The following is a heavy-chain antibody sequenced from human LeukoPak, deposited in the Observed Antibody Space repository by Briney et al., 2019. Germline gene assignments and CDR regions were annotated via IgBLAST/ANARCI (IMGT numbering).Heavy chain of an antibody. CDR1: RFTFSSYG. J-gene: IGHJ1*01. V-gene: IGHV3-30*18. CDR3: AKSYKTFPITMIAGFQH. CDR2: ISYDGSNK. D-gene: IGHD3-22*01. Sequence: GGSLRLSCAASRFTFSSYGMHWVRQAPGKGLGWVAVISYDGSNKYYADSVKGRFTISRDNSKNTLYLQMNSLRAEDTAVYYCAKSYKTFPITMIAGFQHWGQGTLVTVSS.